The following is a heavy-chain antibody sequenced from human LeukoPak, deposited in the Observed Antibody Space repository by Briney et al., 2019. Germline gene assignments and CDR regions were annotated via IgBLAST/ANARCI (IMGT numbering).Heavy chain of an antibody. D-gene: IGHD3-10*01. CDR1: GFTFRNSW. CDR3: ASNFYESGS. Sequence: GGSLRLSCEASGFTFRNSWMSWVRQTPGKGLEWVANIKEDGSEKYYVDSVKGRFTISRDNAQNSLYLQMNSLRAEDTAVYYCASNFYESGSWGQGTLVTVSS. V-gene: IGHV3-7*01. J-gene: IGHJ4*02. CDR2: IKEDGSEK.